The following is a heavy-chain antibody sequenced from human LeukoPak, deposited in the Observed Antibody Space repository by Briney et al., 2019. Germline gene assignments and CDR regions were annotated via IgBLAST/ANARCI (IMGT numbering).Heavy chain of an antibody. J-gene: IGHJ4*02. CDR1: GGSITSTNY. V-gene: IGHV4-4*02. CDR2: VNLQGST. CDR3: AREGGPYRPLDY. Sequence: SGTLSLTCGVSGGSITSTNYWTWVRQPPGKGQEWIGEVNLQGSTNYNPSLMGRVAISVDMSESHISLQLTSVTAADTAVYYCAREGGPYRPLDYSGQGTLVTVSS.